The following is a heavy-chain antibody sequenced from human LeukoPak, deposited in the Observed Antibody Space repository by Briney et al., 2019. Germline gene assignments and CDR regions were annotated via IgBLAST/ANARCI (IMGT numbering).Heavy chain of an antibody. D-gene: IGHD1-26*01. CDR1: GYTFTGYY. CDR2: INPNSGGT. CDR3: ARDGGSYYRYYYYYYGMDL. Sequence: ASVKVSCKASGYTFTGYYMHWVRQAPGQGLEWMGRINPNSGGTNYAQKFQGRVTMTRDTSISTAYMELSRLRSDDTAVYYCARDGGSYYRYYYYYYGMDLWGQGTTVTVSS. V-gene: IGHV1-2*06. J-gene: IGHJ6*02.